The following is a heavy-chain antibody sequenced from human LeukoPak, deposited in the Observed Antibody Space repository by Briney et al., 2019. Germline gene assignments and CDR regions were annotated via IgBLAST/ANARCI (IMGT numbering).Heavy chain of an antibody. CDR3: AREAVAPIPNNFYYYGMDV. CDR1: GGTFSSYA. Sequence: EASVKVSCKASGGTFSSYAVSWVRQAPGQGLEWMGRIIPILGIANYAQKFQGRVTIIADKSTSTVYMELSSLRFEDTAVYYCAREAVAPIPNNFYYYGMDVWGPGTTVTVSS. D-gene: IGHD6-19*01. CDR2: IIPILGIA. V-gene: IGHV1-69*04. J-gene: IGHJ6*02.